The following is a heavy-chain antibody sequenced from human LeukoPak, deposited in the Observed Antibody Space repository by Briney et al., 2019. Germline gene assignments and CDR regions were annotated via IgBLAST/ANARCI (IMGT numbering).Heavy chain of an antibody. CDR3: ARETYCSSTSCQFVFFDY. D-gene: IGHD2-2*01. CDR1: GGSIDGSTGH. J-gene: IGHJ4*02. Sequence: PSETLSLTCTVSGGSIDGSTGHWGWIRQPPGKGLEWIGSIFYRGSPYYNPSLKSRVTISVDTSKNQFSLKLSSVTAADTAVYYCARETYCSSTSCQFVFFDYWGQGTLVTVSS. CDR2: IFYRGSP. V-gene: IGHV4-39*07.